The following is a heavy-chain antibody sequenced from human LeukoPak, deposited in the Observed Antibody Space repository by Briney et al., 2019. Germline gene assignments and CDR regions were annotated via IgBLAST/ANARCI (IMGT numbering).Heavy chain of an antibody. CDR2: IYTSGST. D-gene: IGHD4-23*01. J-gene: IGHJ3*02. V-gene: IGHV4-4*07. Sequence: PSETLSLTCTVSGGSISSYYWSWIRQPAGKGLEWIGRIYTSGSTNYNPSLNSRVTMSVDTSKNQFSLKLSSVTAADTAVYYCARGRYIYGGNSKAFDIWGQGTMVTVSS. CDR1: GGSISSYY. CDR3: ARGRYIYGGNSKAFDI.